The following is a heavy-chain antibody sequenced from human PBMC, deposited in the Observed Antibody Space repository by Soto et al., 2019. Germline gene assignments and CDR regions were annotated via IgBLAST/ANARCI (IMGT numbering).Heavy chain of an antibody. CDR2: ISVYNGNT. V-gene: IGHV1-18*01. CDR3: ARGAGLWYFDF. CDR1: GYTFTTYG. Sequence: QVQLVQSGAEVKKPGASVKVSCKASGYTFTTYGITWVRQAPGQGLEWMGWISVYNGNTNSAQKPQGRGTMTAHPSTSTAYMERRSLRSDDTAVYYCARGAGLWYFDFWGRGTLVTVSS. J-gene: IGHJ2*01.